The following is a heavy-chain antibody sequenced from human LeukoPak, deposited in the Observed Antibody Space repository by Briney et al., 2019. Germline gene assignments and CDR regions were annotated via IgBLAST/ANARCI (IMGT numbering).Heavy chain of an antibody. CDR3: AVTYSGYDF. Sequence: PSETLSLTCTVSGGSIGSSSYYWGWIRQPPGKGLEWIGSIYYSGSTYYNPSLKSRVTISVDTSKNQFSLRLSSVTAADTAVYYCAVTYSGYDFWGQGTLVTVSS. CDR2: IYYSGST. CDR1: GGSIGSSSYY. V-gene: IGHV4-39*07. J-gene: IGHJ4*02. D-gene: IGHD5-12*01.